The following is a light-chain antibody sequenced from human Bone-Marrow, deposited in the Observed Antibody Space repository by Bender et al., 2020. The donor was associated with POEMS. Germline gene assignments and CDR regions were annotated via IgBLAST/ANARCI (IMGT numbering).Light chain of an antibody. CDR3: QMWGPWV. CDR1: SGHTSYA. CDR2: VNSDGSH. Sequence: QFVLTQSPSASASLGASVKLTCTLSSGHTSYAIAWHQQQPDKGPRYLMKVNSDGSHSKGDGIPDRFSGSSSGAERYLTISSLQSEDEADYYCQMWGPWVFGGGTKLTVL. J-gene: IGLJ3*02. V-gene: IGLV4-69*01.